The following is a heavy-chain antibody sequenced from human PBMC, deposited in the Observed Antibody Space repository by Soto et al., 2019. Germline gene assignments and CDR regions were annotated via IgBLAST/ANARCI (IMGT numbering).Heavy chain of an antibody. J-gene: IGHJ4*02. V-gene: IGHV3-23*01. D-gene: IGHD2-8*01. CDR2: ITGSGTST. Sequence: PGGSLRLSCAASGFFFPSHAMNWVRQAPGKGLEWVSAITGSGTSTSYADSVKGRFTISRDNSKYTLYLQMNSLRAEDTAIYYCAKDQYEDSVHAYWGQGTLVTVSS. CDR3: AKDQYEDSVHAY. CDR1: GFFFPSHA.